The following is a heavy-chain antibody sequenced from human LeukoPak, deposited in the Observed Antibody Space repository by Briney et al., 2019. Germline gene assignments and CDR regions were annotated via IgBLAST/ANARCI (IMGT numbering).Heavy chain of an antibody. V-gene: IGHV4-59*08. Sequence: PSETLSLTCTVSGASISSYYWSWIRQPPGKGLEWIGYIYYRGSTNYNPSLKSRVTISVDTSKNQFSLKLSSVTAADTAVYYCARQGSIAAAGTYSYFDYWGQGTLVTVSS. J-gene: IGHJ4*02. D-gene: IGHD6-13*01. CDR3: ARQGSIAAAGTYSYFDY. CDR1: GASISSYY. CDR2: IYYRGST.